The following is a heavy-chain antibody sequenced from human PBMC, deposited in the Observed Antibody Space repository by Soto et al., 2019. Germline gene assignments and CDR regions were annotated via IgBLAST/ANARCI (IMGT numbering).Heavy chain of an antibody. CDR3: EKDRGLQYYYYYGMDV. J-gene: IGHJ6*04. V-gene: IGHV3-30*18. Sequence: QVQLVESGGGVVQPGRSLRLSCAASGFTFSSYGMHWVRQAPGKGLEWVAVISYDGSNKYYADSVKGRFTISRDNSKNQLYLQMNSLRAEDTAVYYCEKDRGLQYYYYYGMDVWGKGTTVNVSS. CDR1: GFTFSSYG. D-gene: IGHD5-12*01. CDR2: ISYDGSNK.